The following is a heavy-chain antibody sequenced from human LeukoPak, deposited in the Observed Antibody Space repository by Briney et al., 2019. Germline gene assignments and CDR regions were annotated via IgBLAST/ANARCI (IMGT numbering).Heavy chain of an antibody. CDR3: AKDTTVVVVAATQDY. J-gene: IGHJ4*02. CDR2: ISGSGGST. Sequence: PGGSLRLSCAASGFTFSSYAMSWVRQAPGKGLEWVSAISGSGGSTYYADSVKGRFTISRDNSKNTLYLQMNSLRAEDTAVYYCAKDTTVVVVAATQDYWGQGALVTVSS. CDR1: GFTFSSYA. D-gene: IGHD2-15*01. V-gene: IGHV3-23*01.